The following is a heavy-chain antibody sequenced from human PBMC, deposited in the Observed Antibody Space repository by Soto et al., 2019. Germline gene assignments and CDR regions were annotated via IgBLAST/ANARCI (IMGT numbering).Heavy chain of an antibody. V-gene: IGHV3-9*01. J-gene: IGHJ3*02. CDR3: AKEQESSCYHRHHACDI. Sequence: PGGSLRLPCAASGFTFHDYAMHWVRQAPGKGLEWVSGISWNSGSIGYADSVKGRFTISRDNAKNSLYLQMNSLRAEDSALYYCAKEQESSCYHRHHACDIWGQGTMVTVSS. CDR2: ISWNSGSI. CDR1: GFTFHDYA. D-gene: IGHD3-22*01.